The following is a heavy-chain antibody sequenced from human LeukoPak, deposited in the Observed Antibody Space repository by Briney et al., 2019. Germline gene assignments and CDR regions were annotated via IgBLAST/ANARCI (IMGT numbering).Heavy chain of an antibody. J-gene: IGHJ6*03. CDR1: GYTFTGYY. CDR2: INPNSGGT. D-gene: IGHD2-15*01. Sequence: ASVKVSCKASGYTFTGYYMHWVRQAPGQGLEWMGWINPNSGGTNYAQKFQGRVTMTRDTPISTAYMELSRLRSDDTAVYYCARDSIVVVVAASSPYYMDVWGKGTTVTVSS. CDR3: ARDSIVVVVAASSPYYMDV. V-gene: IGHV1-2*02.